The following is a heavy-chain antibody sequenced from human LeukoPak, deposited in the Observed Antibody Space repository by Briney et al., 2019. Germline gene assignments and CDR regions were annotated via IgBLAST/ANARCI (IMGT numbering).Heavy chain of an antibody. CDR1: GFTFSGFA. Sequence: QAGGSLRLSCAASGFTFSGFAMHWVRQASGKGLEWVGRIKSKTNTYATAYTASVKGRFTIFRDDSKNMAYLQMNSLKTEDTAVYYCTRQSGDYWGQGTLVTVSS. V-gene: IGHV3-73*01. CDR3: TRQSGDY. CDR2: IKSKTNTYAT. J-gene: IGHJ4*02.